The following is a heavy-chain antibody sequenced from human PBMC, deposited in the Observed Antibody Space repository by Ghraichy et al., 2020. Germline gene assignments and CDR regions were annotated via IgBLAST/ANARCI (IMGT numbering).Heavy chain of an antibody. D-gene: IGHD6-19*01. CDR1: GFNFKPFA. Sequence: LSLTCAASGFNFKPFAMHWVRQAPGKGLEWISMIWSDENTKFYADSVKGRFTISRDNSKNTLYLQMNNLRREDSALYYCARDPPGSGWSFDFWGQGTLVAVSS. CDR3: ARDPPGSGWSFDF. V-gene: IGHV3-33*01. J-gene: IGHJ4*02. CDR2: IWSDENTK.